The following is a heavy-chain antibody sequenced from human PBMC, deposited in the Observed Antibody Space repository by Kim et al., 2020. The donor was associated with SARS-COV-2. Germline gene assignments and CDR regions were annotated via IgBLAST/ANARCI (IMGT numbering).Heavy chain of an antibody. CDR3: AGGRGSSSWYPYYYYGMDV. V-gene: IGHV4-34*01. J-gene: IGHJ6*02. D-gene: IGHD6-13*01. CDR2: INHSGST. CDR1: GGSFSGYY. Sequence: SETLSLTCAVYGGSFSGYYWSWIRQPPGKGLEWIGEINHSGSTNYNPSLKSRVTISVDTSKNQFSLKLSSVTAADTAVYYCAGGRGSSSWYPYYYYGMDVWGQGTTVTVSS.